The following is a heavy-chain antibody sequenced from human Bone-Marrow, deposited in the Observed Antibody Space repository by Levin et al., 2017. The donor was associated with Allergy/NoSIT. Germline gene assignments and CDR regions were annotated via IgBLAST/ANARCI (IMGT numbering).Heavy chain of an antibody. D-gene: IGHD2-21*02. CDR1: SGVTSPYY. CDR2: ISHRGST. CDR3: ARTVVLTASRLKFFDP. J-gene: IGHJ5*02. V-gene: IGHV4-59*01. Sequence: SCSVSSGVTSPYYWSWIRLSPGKGLEWIGYISHRGSTNYNPSLKSRVTISFVTSENQFSLKLNSVTAADTAVYYCARTVVLTASRLKFFDPWGQGTSVTVSS.